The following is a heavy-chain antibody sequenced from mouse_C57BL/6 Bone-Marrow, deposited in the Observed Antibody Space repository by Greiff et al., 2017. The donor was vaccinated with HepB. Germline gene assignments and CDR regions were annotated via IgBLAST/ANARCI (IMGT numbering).Heavy chain of an antibody. D-gene: IGHD3-2*02. V-gene: IGHV1-74*01. J-gene: IGHJ3*01. CDR1: GYTFTSYW. CDR3: AIGPAQAPWKFAY. Sequence: QVQLQQPGAELVKPGASVKVSCKASGYTFTSYWMHWVKQRPGQGLEWIGRIHPSDSDTNYNQKFKGKATLTVDKSSSKAYMQLSSLTSEDSAVYYCAIGPAQAPWKFAYWGQGTLVTVSA. CDR2: IHPSDSDT.